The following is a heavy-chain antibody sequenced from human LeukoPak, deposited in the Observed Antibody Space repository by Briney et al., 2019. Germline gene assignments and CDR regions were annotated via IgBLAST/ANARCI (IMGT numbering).Heavy chain of an antibody. J-gene: IGHJ6*02. CDR3: ARGGGLDV. V-gene: IGHV3-7*03. Sequence: GGSLRLSCAASGFTFSSYWMNWARQAPGKGLEWVASINHNGDVSYYVDSVKGRFTISRDNAKNSLYLQMSNLRAEDTAVYFCARGGGLDVWGQGATVTVSS. D-gene: IGHD3-16*01. CDR1: GFTFSSYW. CDR2: INHNGDVS.